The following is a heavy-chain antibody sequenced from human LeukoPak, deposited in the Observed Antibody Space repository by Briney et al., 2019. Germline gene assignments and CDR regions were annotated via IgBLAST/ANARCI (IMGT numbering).Heavy chain of an antibody. D-gene: IGHD3-9*01. CDR2: INSDGSST. CDR1: GFTFSTDW. CDR3: ARRPTGWYFDL. J-gene: IGHJ2*01. Sequence: GGSLRLSCAASGFTFSTDWMHWVRQAPGKGLVWVSRINSDGSSTNYAGSVKGRFTISRDNAKNTLYLQMNSLRAEDTAVYYCARRPTGWYFDLWGRGTLVTVSS. V-gene: IGHV3-74*01.